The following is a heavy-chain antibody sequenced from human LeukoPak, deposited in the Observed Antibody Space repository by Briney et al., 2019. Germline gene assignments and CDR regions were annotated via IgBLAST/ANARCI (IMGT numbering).Heavy chain of an antibody. CDR3: ARGMYIAAAQYGY. CDR1: GGSISSYY. D-gene: IGHD6-13*01. CDR2: ICYSGTT. Sequence: SETLSLTCTVSGGSISSYYWSWIRQPSGKGLEWIGYICYSGTTNYNPSLKSRVTISVDTSKNQFSLKLSSVTAADTAVYYCARGMYIAAAQYGYWGQGTLVTVSS. V-gene: IGHV4-59*01. J-gene: IGHJ4*02.